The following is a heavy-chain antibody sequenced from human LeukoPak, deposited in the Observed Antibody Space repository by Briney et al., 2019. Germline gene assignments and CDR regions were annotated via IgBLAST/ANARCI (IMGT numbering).Heavy chain of an antibody. CDR1: GGSFSGYC. CDR2: INHSGST. V-gene: IGHV4-34*01. J-gene: IGHJ5*02. D-gene: IGHD2-2*01. Sequence: SETLSLTCAVYGGSFSGYCWSWIRQPPGKGLEWIGEINHSGSTNYNPSLKSRVTISVDTSKNQFSLKLSSVTAADTAVYYCARGYCSSTSCYSYWFDPWGQGTLVTVSS. CDR3: ARGYCSSTSCYSYWFDP.